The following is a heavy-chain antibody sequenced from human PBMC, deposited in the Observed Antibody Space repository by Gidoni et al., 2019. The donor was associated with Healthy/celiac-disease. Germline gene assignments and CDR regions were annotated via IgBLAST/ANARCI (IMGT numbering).Heavy chain of an antibody. CDR2: IYYSGST. J-gene: IGHJ3*02. D-gene: IGHD3-16*01. V-gene: IGHV4-39*01. Sequence: QLQLQESGPGLVKPSETLSLTCTVSGGSISSSSYYWGWIRQPPGKGLEWIGSIYYSGSTYYNPSLKSRVTISVDTSKNQFSLKLSSVTAADTAVYYCARMSGGSDYFVFDIWGQGTMVTVSS. CDR3: ARMSGGSDYFVFDI. CDR1: GGSISSSSYY.